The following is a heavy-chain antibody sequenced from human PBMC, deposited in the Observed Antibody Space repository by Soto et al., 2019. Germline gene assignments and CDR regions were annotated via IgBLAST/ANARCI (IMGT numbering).Heavy chain of an antibody. CDR1: GFTFSSYA. CDR3: ARLGSSGAIGLGS. J-gene: IGHJ5*02. CDR2: ISYDGSNK. Sequence: VQLVESGGGVVQPGRSLRLSCAASGFTFSSYAMHWVSQAPGKGLEWVAVISYDGSNKYYADSVKGRFTISRDNSKNTLYLQMNSLRDEETAVYYCARLGSSGAIGLGSWGQGTLVTVYS. D-gene: IGHD6-19*01. V-gene: IGHV3-30-3*01.